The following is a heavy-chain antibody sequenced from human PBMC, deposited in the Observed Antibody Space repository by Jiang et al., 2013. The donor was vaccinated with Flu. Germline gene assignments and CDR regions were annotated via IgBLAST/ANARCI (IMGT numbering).Heavy chain of an antibody. Sequence: VAFIYWDDDKRYSPSLMSRLTITKDTSKNQVVLKMTNMDPVDTATYYCAHRLYDSSGYYYDYWGQGIMVTVSS. CDR2: IYWDDDK. J-gene: IGHJ4*02. D-gene: IGHD3-22*01. CDR3: AHRLYDSSGYYYDY. V-gene: IGHV2-5*02.